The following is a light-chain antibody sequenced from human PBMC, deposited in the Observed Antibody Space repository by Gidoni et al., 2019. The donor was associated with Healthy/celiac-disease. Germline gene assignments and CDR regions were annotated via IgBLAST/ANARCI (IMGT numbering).Light chain of an antibody. J-gene: IGKJ2*01. CDR3: QQYNNWPAGT. CDR2: GAS. CDR1: QSVGSN. V-gene: IGKV3-15*01. Sequence: EIVMTQSPATLSVSPGERATLSCRASQSVGSNLAWYQQKPGQAPRLLIYGASTRATGIPARFSGSGSGTEFTLTISSLQSEDFAVYYCQQYNNWPAGTFGQGTKLEIK.